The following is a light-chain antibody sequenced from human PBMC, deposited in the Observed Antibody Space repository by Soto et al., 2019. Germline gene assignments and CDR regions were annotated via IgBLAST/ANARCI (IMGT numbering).Light chain of an antibody. CDR3: QQYNDYSAWT. Sequence: EIVLTQSPATLSLSPGERATLSCRASQSVSSYLAWYQQKPGQAPRLLIYDASNRATGIPARFSGSGSGTDFTLTISSLEPEDFAFYYCQQYNDYSAWTFGQGTKVEIK. CDR1: QSVSSY. CDR2: DAS. J-gene: IGKJ1*01. V-gene: IGKV3-11*01.